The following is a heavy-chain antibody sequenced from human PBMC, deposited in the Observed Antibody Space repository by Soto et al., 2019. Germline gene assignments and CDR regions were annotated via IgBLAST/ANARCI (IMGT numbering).Heavy chain of an antibody. V-gene: IGHV4-38-2*02. D-gene: IGHD6-13*01. CDR1: GYSISSGYY. Sequence: SETLSLTCAVSGYSISSGYYWGWIRQPPGKGLEWIGSIYHSGSTYYNPSLKSRVTISVDTSKNQFSLKLSSVTAADTAVYYCARDKRRAAAGQIWFDPWGQGTLVTVSS. CDR2: IYHSGST. J-gene: IGHJ5*02. CDR3: ARDKRRAAAGQIWFDP.